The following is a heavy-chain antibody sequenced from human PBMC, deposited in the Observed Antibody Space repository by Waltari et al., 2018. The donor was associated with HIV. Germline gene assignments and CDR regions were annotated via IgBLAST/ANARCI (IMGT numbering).Heavy chain of an antibody. J-gene: IGHJ4*02. CDR2: IKQEGSEK. CDR1: GSTLRSDW. D-gene: IGHD2-15*01. V-gene: IGHV3-7*01. CDR3: ASLYCSGGSCYDY. Sequence: EEQLVEAGGGLVQLGGYLSISSTASGSTLRSDWMPWVRQAPGKGLEWVANIKQEGSEKYYADSVKCRFTISRDNAKNSLYLQMNSLRAEDTAVYYCASLYCSGGSCYDYWGQGTLVTVSS.